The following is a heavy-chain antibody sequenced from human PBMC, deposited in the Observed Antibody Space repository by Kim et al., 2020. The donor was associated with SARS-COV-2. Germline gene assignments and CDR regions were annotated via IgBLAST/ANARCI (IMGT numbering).Heavy chain of an antibody. CDR1: GFTFDDYA. Sequence: GGSLRLSCAASGFTFDDYAMLWVRQAPGKGLEWVSGISWNSGSIGYADSVKGRFTISRDNAKNSLYLQMNSLRAEDTALYYCAKDKPYGDYGHGMDVWGQGTTVTVSS. D-gene: IGHD4-17*01. CDR3: AKDKPYGDYGHGMDV. V-gene: IGHV3-9*01. J-gene: IGHJ6*02. CDR2: ISWNSGSI.